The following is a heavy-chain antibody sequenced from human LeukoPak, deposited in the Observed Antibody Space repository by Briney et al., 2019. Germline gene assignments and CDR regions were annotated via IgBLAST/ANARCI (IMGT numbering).Heavy chain of an antibody. CDR2: IKQDGSEK. V-gene: IGHV3-7*01. CDR3: TRGAVATIFDF. Sequence: GGSLRLSCAASGFTFSSYWMSWVRQAPGKGLEWVANIKQDGSEKYYVDSVKGRCTISRDNAKNSLYLQMNSLRAEDTAVYYCTRGAVATIFDFWGQGTVVTVSS. J-gene: IGHJ3*01. CDR1: GFTFSSYW. D-gene: IGHD5-12*01.